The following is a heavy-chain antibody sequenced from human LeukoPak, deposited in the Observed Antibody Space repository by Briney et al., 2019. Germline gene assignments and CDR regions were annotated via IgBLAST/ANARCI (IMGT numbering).Heavy chain of an antibody. Sequence: SETLSLTCAVSGYSISSGYYWGWIRQPPGKGLEWIGSIYHSGSTYYNPSLESRVTISVDTSKNQFSLKLSSVTAADTAVYYCARAVRGVILGYYFDYWGQGTQVTVSS. D-gene: IGHD3-10*01. J-gene: IGHJ4*02. V-gene: IGHV4-38-2*01. CDR2: IYHSGST. CDR3: ARAVRGVILGYYFDY. CDR1: GYSISSGYY.